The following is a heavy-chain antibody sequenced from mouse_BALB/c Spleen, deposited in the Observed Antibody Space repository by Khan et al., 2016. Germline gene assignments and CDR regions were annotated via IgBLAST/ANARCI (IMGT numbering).Heavy chain of an antibody. Sequence: QVQLQQSGAELVRPGTSVKVSCKASGYAFTNYLIEWVKQRPGQGLEWIGVINPGSGGTNYNEKFKGKATLTADKSSSTAYMQLSSLTSDDSAVXSCGRSYYGSSYDAMDYWGQGTSVTVSS. CDR3: GRSYYGSSYDAMDY. CDR2: INPGSGGT. V-gene: IGHV1-54*01. CDR1: GYAFTNYL. D-gene: IGHD1-1*01. J-gene: IGHJ4*01.